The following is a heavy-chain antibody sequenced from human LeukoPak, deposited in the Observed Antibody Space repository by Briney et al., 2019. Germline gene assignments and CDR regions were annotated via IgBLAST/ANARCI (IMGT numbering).Heavy chain of an antibody. Sequence: SETLSLTCTVSGDYITSYYCDCIRQPPAQGLEWIGYISYSGRSHYNPSLKSRVTMSVDTSKNQFSLKLSSVTAADTAVYYCARGTGGRFRPYYYGSGSPKGDAFDIWGQGTMVTVSS. V-gene: IGHV4-59*12. CDR1: GDYITSYY. J-gene: IGHJ3*02. CDR2: ISYSGRS. D-gene: IGHD3-10*01. CDR3: ARGTGGRFRPYYYGSGSPKGDAFDI.